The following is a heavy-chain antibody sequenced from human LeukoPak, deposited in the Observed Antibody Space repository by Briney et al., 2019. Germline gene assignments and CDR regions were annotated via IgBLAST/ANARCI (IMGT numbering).Heavy chain of an antibody. Sequence: GESLKLSCKGSGYSFTSYWIGWVRPMPGKGLEWLGISYPGDSDTRHSPSFQGKVTISADKSISTAYLQWSSLKASDTAMYYCALLELRNYYYGMDVWGQGTTVTVSS. CDR1: GYSFTSYW. CDR3: ALLELRNYYYGMDV. CDR2: SYPGDSDT. V-gene: IGHV5-51*01. D-gene: IGHD1-7*01. J-gene: IGHJ6*02.